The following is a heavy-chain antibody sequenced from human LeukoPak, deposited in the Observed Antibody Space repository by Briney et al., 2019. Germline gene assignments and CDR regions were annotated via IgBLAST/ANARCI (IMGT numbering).Heavy chain of an antibody. CDR1: GGSISSYY. D-gene: IGHD3-22*01. CDR3: APYDSSGYHNDY. Sequence: SETLSLTCTVSGGSISSYYWSWIRQPPGKGLEWIGEINHSGSTNYNPSLKSRVTISVDTSKNQFSLKLSSVTAADTAVYYCAPYDSSGYHNDYWGQGTLVTVSS. CDR2: INHSGST. V-gene: IGHV4-34*01. J-gene: IGHJ4*02.